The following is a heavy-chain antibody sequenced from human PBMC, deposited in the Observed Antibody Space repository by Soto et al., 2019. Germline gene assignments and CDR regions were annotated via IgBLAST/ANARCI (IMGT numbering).Heavy chain of an antibody. CDR2: ISGSGGST. CDR1: GFTFSSYA. J-gene: IGHJ4*02. Sequence: GGSLRLSCAASGFTFSSYAMSWVRQAPGKGLEWVSAISGSGGSTYYADSVKGRFTISRDNSKNTLYLQMNSLRAEDTAVYYCANLFYYYDSSGPPDYWGQGTLVTVSS. D-gene: IGHD3-22*01. CDR3: ANLFYYYDSSGPPDY. V-gene: IGHV3-23*01.